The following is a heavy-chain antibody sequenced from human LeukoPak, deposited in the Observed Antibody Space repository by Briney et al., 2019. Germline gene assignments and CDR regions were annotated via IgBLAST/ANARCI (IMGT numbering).Heavy chain of an antibody. D-gene: IGHD3-10*01. CDR2: INPNSGGT. CDR1: GYTFTSYG. V-gene: IGHV1-2*02. CDR3: ARNERFGELLPDY. Sequence: GASVKVSCKASGYTFTSYGISWVRQAPGQGLEWMGWINPNSGGTNYAQKFQGRVTMTRDTSISTAYMELSRLRSDDTAVYYCARNERFGELLPDYWGQGTLVTVSS. J-gene: IGHJ4*02.